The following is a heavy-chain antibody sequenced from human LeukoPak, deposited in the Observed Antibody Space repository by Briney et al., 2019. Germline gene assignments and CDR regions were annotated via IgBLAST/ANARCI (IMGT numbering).Heavy chain of an antibody. Sequence: GASVKVSCKVSGCTLTELSMRWVRRAPGKGLEWMGGFDPEDGETIYAQKFQGRVTMTEDTSTDAAYMELSSLRSEDTAVYYCATDSSGWYLFDYWGQGSLVAVSS. J-gene: IGHJ4*02. CDR2: FDPEDGET. CDR3: ATDSSGWYLFDY. CDR1: GCTLTELS. V-gene: IGHV1-24*01. D-gene: IGHD6-19*01.